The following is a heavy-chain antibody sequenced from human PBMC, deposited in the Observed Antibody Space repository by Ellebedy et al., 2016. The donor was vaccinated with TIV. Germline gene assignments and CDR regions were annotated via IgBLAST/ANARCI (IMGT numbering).Heavy chain of an antibody. D-gene: IGHD4-23*01. J-gene: IGHJ4*02. CDR2: LSNSGTPT. V-gene: IGHV3-21*01. Sequence: GGSLRLXXAASGFTFSNYWMSWVRQSPGKGLEWVSSLSNSGTPTLYADSVKGRFTISRDNAKSSLFLQMNSLGADDTAVYYCASSAEGSGNPFDSWGQGTLVTVSS. CDR1: GFTFSNYW. CDR3: ASSAEGSGNPFDS.